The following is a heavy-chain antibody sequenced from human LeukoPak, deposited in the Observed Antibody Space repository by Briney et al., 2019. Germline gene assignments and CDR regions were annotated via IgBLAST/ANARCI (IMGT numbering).Heavy chain of an antibody. CDR2: ISASGGTT. Sequence: GRSLRLSCTASGFSFSTYAMSWVRQAPGKGLEWVSTISASGGTTYPADSARGRFSISRDNSKNTLSLQMNSLRVDDTAVYYCAKEGPSGYDWDYWGQGTLVTVSS. D-gene: IGHD5-12*01. CDR1: GFSFSTYA. J-gene: IGHJ4*02. CDR3: AKEGPSGYDWDY. V-gene: IGHV3-23*01.